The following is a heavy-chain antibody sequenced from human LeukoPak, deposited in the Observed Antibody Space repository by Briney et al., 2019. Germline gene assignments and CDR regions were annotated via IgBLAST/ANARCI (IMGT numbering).Heavy chain of an antibody. D-gene: IGHD3-10*01. CDR3: ARDRDTEGSDY. J-gene: IGHJ4*02. CDR1: GYTFTSYG. V-gene: IGHV1-18*01. CDR2: ISVYNGNT. Sequence: VASVKVSCKASGYTFTSYGISWVRQAPGQGLEWMGWISVYNGNTKYAQNLQGRVTMTTDTSTSTAYMELRSLRSDDTAVYYCARDRDTEGSDYWGQGTLVTVSS.